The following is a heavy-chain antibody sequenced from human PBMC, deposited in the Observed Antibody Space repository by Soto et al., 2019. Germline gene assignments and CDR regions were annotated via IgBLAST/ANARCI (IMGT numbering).Heavy chain of an antibody. Sequence: ASVKVSCKASGGTFSSYAISWVRRAPGQGLEWMGRIIPILGIANYAQKFQGRVTITADKSTSTAYMELSSLRSEDTAVYYCAHGSTYCGGDCYSDYWGQGTLVTVSS. V-gene: IGHV1-69*04. CDR3: AHGSTYCGGDCYSDY. D-gene: IGHD2-21*02. CDR1: GGTFSSYA. CDR2: IIPILGIA. J-gene: IGHJ4*02.